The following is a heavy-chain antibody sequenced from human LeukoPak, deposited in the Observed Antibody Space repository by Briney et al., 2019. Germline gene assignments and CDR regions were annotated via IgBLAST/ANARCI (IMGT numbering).Heavy chain of an antibody. V-gene: IGHV6-1*01. CDR2: TYYRSKWYN. D-gene: IGHD5-24*01. Sequence: SQTLSLTCAISGDSVSSNSVAWNWIRQSPSRGLEWLGRTYYRSKWYNDYAVSVKSRITINPDTSKNQFSLQLNSVTPEDTAVYYCARDLMATISRPFDYWGQGTLVTVSS. CDR1: GDSVSSNSVA. J-gene: IGHJ4*02. CDR3: ARDLMATISRPFDY.